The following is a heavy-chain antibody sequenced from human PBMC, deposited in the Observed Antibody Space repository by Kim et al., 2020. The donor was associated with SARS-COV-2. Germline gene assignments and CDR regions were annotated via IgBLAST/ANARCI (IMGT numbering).Heavy chain of an antibody. D-gene: IGHD3-9*01. V-gene: IGHV3-9*01. CDR1: GFTFDDYA. J-gene: IGHJ4*02. CDR3: AKGGYFDWSAEPDY. Sequence: GGSLRLSCAASGFTFDDYAMHWVRQAPGKGLEWVSGISWNSGSIGYADSVKGRFTISRDNAKNSLYLQMNSLRAEDTALYYCAKGGYFDWSAEPDYWGQGTLVTVSS. CDR2: ISWNSGSI.